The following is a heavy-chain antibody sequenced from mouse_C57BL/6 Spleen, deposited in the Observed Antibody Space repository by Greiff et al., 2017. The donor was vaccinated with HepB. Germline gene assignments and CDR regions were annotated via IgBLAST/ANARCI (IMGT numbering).Heavy chain of an antibody. V-gene: IGHV3-6*01. CDR2: ISYDGSN. J-gene: IGHJ2*01. Sequence: ESGPGLVKPSQSLSLTCSVTGYSITSGYYWNWIRQFPGNKLEWMGYISYDGSNNYNPSLKNRISITRDTSKNQFFLKLNSVTTEDTATYYCARGSDYDGASYFDYWGQGTTLTVSS. CDR3: ARGSDYDGASYFDY. D-gene: IGHD2-4*01. CDR1: GYSITSGYY.